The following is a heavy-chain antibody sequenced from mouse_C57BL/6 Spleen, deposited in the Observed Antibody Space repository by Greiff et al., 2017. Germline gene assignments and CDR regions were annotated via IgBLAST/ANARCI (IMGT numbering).Heavy chain of an antibody. CDR2: IYPGSGST. J-gene: IGHJ4*01. CDR1: GYTFTSYW. Sequence: QVQLKQPGAELVKPGASVKMSCKASGYTFTSYWITWVKQRPGQGLEWIGDIYPGSGSTNYNEKFKSKATLTVDTSSSTAYMQLSSLTSEDSAVYYCARRRAAYYSNYGAMDYWGQGTSVTVSS. V-gene: IGHV1-55*01. D-gene: IGHD2-5*01. CDR3: ARRRAAYYSNYGAMDY.